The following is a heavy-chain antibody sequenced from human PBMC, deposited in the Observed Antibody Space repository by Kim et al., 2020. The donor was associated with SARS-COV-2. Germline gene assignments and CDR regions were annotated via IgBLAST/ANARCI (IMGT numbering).Heavy chain of an antibody. D-gene: IGHD1-26*01. CDR1: GGSISLTNEY. Sequence: SETLSLTCAVSGGSISLTNEYWGWVRQPPGQGLEWIGTIAYIGNTYYNPSLKSCVAISVDTSKNQFSLKLNSVTAADTAVYYCARHNWSYPRSENWFDPCGQRALVTVSS. CDR2: IAYIGNT. CDR3: ARHNWSYPRSENWFDP. V-gene: IGHV4-39*01. J-gene: IGHJ5*02.